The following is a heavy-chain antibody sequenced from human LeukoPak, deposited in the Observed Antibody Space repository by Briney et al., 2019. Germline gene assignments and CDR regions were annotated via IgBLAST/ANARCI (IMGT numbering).Heavy chain of an antibody. CDR3: ASFFGSWYSSSWHYFDY. V-gene: IGHV4-4*02. CDR2: IYHSGST. CDR1: GGSISSSNW. J-gene: IGHJ4*02. Sequence: SETLPLTCAVSGGSISSSNWWSWVRQPPGKGLEWIGEIYHSGSTNYNPSLKSRVTISVDKSKNQFSLKLSSVTAADTAVYYCASFFGSWYSSSWHYFDYWGQGTLVTVSS. D-gene: IGHD6-13*01.